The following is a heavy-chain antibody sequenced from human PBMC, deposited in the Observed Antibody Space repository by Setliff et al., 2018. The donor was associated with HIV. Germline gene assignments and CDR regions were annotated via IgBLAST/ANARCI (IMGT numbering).Heavy chain of an antibody. D-gene: IGHD3-10*01. CDR3: ARVSRLGDSYGYYYYYMDV. CDR1: GGSITSHY. Sequence: PAETLSLTCTISGGSITSHYWSWIRQPPGKGLEWIGYVFYTGGTNYRPSLRGRVTISVDTSKKQFSLKLSSVTAADTSVYYCARVSRLGDSYGYYYYYMDVWGKGTTVTVSS. V-gene: IGHV4-59*11. CDR2: VFYTGGT. J-gene: IGHJ6*03.